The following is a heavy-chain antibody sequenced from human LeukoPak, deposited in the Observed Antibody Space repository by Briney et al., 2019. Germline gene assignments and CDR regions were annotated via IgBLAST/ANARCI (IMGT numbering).Heavy chain of an antibody. J-gene: IGHJ4*02. V-gene: IGHV4-39*07. Sequence: PSETLSLTCTVSGGSISSSSYYWGWIRQPPGKGLEWIGRIYTSGSTNYNPSLKSRVTMSVDTSKNQFSLKLSSVTAADTAVYYCAREDPQYSSGLTFDYWGQGTLATVSS. CDR2: IYTSGST. CDR1: GGSISSSSYY. D-gene: IGHD6-19*01. CDR3: AREDPQYSSGLTFDY.